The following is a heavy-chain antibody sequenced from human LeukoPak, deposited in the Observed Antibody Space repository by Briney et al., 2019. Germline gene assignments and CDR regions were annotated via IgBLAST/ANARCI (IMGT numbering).Heavy chain of an antibody. CDR2: INPSGGST. D-gene: IGHD1-26*01. CDR1: GYTFTSYY. V-gene: IGHV1-46*01. Sequence: ASVKVSYKASGYTFTSYYMHWVRQAPGQGLEWMGIINPSGGSTSYAQKFQGRVTMTRDMSTSTDYMELSSLRSEDTAVYYCARVNTGKSGSYCRALDYWGQGTLVTVSS. J-gene: IGHJ4*02. CDR3: ARVNTGKSGSYCRALDY.